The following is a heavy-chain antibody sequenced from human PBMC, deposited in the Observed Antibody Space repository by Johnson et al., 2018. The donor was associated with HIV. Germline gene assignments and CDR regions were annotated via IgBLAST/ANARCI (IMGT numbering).Heavy chain of an antibody. CDR2: ISGSGGST. J-gene: IGHJ3*02. CDR1: GFTFNDAW. CDR3: AKPPFYAFDI. Sequence: MLLVESGGGLVKPGGSLRLSCAASGFTFNDAWMTWVRQPPGKGLEWVSAISGSGGSTYYADSVKGRFTISRDNSKNTLYLQMNSLRAEDTAVYYCAKPPFYAFDIWGQGTMVTVSS. V-gene: IGHV3-23*04.